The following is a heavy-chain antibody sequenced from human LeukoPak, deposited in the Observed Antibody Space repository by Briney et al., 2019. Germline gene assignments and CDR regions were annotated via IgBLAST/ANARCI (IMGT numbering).Heavy chain of an antibody. J-gene: IGHJ4*02. D-gene: IGHD3-10*01. Sequence: TGGSLRLSCAASGFTFSSCAMSWVRQAPGKGLEWVSGISGSGGNTYYADSVKGRFTISRDNSENTLYLQMNGLRAEDTALYYCAKERDMIYYYGSGSYAFDYWGQGTLVTVSS. CDR1: GFTFSSCA. CDR3: AKERDMIYYYGSGSYAFDY. V-gene: IGHV3-23*01. CDR2: ISGSGGNT.